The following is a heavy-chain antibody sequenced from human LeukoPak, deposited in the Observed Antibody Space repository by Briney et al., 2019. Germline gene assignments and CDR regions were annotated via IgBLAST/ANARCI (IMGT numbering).Heavy chain of an antibody. CDR2: IKGDGSER. D-gene: IGHD1-1*01. CDR3: ASLQMDPTTVNGF. J-gene: IGHJ4*02. CDR1: GFTFSRRYW. Sequence: SGGSLRLSCEVSGFTFSRRYWMSWIRQVPGKGLEWLACIKGDGSERYYVDSVRGRFTVSRDSAKNSLYLQLNSLRVEDSAVYYCASLQMDPTTVNGFWGQGTLVTVSS. V-gene: IGHV3-7*01.